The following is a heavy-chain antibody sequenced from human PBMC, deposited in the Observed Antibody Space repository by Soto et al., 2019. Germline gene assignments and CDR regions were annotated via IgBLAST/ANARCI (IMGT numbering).Heavy chain of an antibody. J-gene: IGHJ6*02. Sequence: SKTLSLTCSVSGGSISSAGYYWSWIRQHPGKGLEWIGYIHYSGSIYYNPSLESRVTISVDTSKNEFSLNLSSVTAADTAVYYCARFTGTVNSYHYYALDVWGQGTTVT. CDR2: IHYSGSI. D-gene: IGHD5-18*01. CDR1: GGSISSAGYY. V-gene: IGHV4-31*03. CDR3: ARFTGTVNSYHYYALDV.